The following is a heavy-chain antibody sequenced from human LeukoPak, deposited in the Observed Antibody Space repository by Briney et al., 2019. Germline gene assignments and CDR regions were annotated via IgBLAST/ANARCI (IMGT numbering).Heavy chain of an antibody. J-gene: IGHJ4*02. CDR1: GGSISRYY. CDR3: ARGLAGTGGGYFDY. Sequence: SETLSLTRTLSGGSISRYYWSWIRQPPGKGLECIGYIYYSGSTNYTPPLKSRVTISVDTPKNQFSLKLSSVTAADTAVYYCARGLAGTGGGYFDYWGQGTLVTVSS. CDR2: IYYSGST. V-gene: IGHV4-59*01. D-gene: IGHD6-19*01.